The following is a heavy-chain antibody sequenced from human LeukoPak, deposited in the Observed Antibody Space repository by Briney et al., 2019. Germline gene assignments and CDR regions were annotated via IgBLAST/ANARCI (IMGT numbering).Heavy chain of an antibody. J-gene: IGHJ4*02. CDR3: ARHTDQLPSGY. CDR2: IYYSGST. CDR1: GGSISSSSYY. D-gene: IGHD2-2*01. Sequence: SETLSLTCTVSGGSISSSSYYWGWIRQPPGKGLEWIGSIYYSGSTYYNPSLKSRVTISVDTSKNQFSLKLSSVTAADTAVYYCARHTDQLPSGYWGQGTLVTVSS. V-gene: IGHV4-39*01.